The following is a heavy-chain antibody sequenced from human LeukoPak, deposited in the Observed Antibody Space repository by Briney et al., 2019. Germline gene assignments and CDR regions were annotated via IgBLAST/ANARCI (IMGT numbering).Heavy chain of an antibody. D-gene: IGHD1-26*01. CDR1: GGSVTTPSYY. J-gene: IGHJ6*03. CDR3: ARDRQWEPSYYYYMDV. Sequence: PSETLSLTCSVSGGSVTTPSYYWGWIRQPPGKGLEWIGRIYTSGSTNYNPSLKSRVTMSVDTSKNQFSLKLSSVTAADTAVYYCARDRQWEPSYYYYMDVWGKGTTVTVSS. V-gene: IGHV4-61*01. CDR2: IYTSGST.